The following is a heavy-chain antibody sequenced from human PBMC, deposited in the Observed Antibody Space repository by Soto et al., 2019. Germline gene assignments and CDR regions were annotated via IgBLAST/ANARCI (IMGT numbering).Heavy chain of an antibody. V-gene: IGHV5-51*01. J-gene: IGHJ6*03. CDR3: ARAAYYYGSGRYYDYYYMDV. Sequence: PGESLKISCKGSGYSFTSYWIGWVRQMPGKGLEWMGIIYPGDSDTRYSPSFQGQVTISADKSISTAYLQWSSLKASDTAMYYCARAAYYYGSGRYYDYYYMDVWGKGTTVTVSS. CDR2: IYPGDSDT. CDR1: GYSFTSYW. D-gene: IGHD3-10*01.